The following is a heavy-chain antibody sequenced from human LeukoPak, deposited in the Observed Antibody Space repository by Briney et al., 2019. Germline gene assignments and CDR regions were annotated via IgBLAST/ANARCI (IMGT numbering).Heavy chain of an antibody. J-gene: IGHJ3*02. CDR3: PRANYDDYTRKDALDI. Sequence: PGGSLRLSCAASGFTFSYYNMNWVRQAPGKGLEWVSSISKDPSYIYYGDSREGRFTISRDNDKNSLYLQLNSMRTEDTAVYYYPRANYDDYTRKDALDIWGLGTMVTVSS. V-gene: IGHV3-21*01. D-gene: IGHD4-17*01. CDR2: ISKDPSYI. CDR1: GFTFSYYN.